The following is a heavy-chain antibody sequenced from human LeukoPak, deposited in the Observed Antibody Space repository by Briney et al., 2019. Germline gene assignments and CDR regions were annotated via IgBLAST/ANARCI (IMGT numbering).Heavy chain of an antibody. CDR2: ISGSGGST. J-gene: IGHJ1*01. CDR3: ANVLPTVTSAEYFQH. Sequence: GGPLRLSCAASGFTFSSYSMNWVRQAPGKGLEWVSAISGSGGSTYYADSVKGRFTISRDNSKNTLYLQMNSLRAEDTAVYYCANVLPTVTSAEYFQHWGQGTLVTVSS. D-gene: IGHD4-17*01. CDR1: GFTFSSYS. V-gene: IGHV3-23*01.